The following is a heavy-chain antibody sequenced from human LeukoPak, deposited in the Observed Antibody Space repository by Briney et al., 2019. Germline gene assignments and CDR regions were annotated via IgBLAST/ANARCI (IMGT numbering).Heavy chain of an antibody. D-gene: IGHD4-23*01. V-gene: IGHV4-4*02. CDR1: GGSISSSNW. Sequence: SETLSLTCAISGGSISSSNWWTWVRQPPGKGLEWVGEIYLRGNTNYNPSLESRVTISVDTSKNQFSLKLSSVTAADTAVYYCARAPYYYGGNFGPKGGLDYWGQGTLVTVSS. J-gene: IGHJ4*02. CDR2: IYLRGNT. CDR3: ARAPYYYGGNFGPKGGLDY.